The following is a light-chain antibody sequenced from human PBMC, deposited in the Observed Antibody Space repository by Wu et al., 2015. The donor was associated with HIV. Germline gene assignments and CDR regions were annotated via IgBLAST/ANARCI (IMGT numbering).Light chain of an antibody. J-gene: IGKJ2*01. V-gene: IGKV3-15*01. CDR1: QSVSRN. CDR2: GAS. CDR3: QQYNNWPPYT. Sequence: EIVMTQSPATLSVSPGETATLFCRASQSVSRNLAWYQQKPGQAPRLLIFGASTRATGIPARFSGYGSETEFILTISSVQSEDFALYYCQQYNNWPPYTFGQGTKLEI.